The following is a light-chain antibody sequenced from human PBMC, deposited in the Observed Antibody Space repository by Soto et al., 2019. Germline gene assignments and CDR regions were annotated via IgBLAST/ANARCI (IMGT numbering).Light chain of an antibody. J-gene: IGKJ1*01. CDR3: LQDHNYPPT. V-gene: IGKV3-20*01. CDR1: QSVSSSY. CDR2: GAS. Sequence: EIVLTQSPGTLSLSPGERATLSCRASQSVSSSYLAWYQQKPGQAPRPLIYGASSRATGIPDRFSGSGSGTDFTLTISRLEPEDFATYYCLQDHNYPPTFGQGTKVDIK.